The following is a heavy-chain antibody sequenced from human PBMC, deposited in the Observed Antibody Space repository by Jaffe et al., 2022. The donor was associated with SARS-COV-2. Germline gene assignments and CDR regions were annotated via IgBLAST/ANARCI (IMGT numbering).Heavy chain of an antibody. CDR3: VRDFGHDSSGYYHTVGDV. CDR2: IYTGGPT. D-gene: IGHD3-22*01. CDR1: GFTVSRNY. V-gene: IGHV3-66*02. Sequence: EVQLVESGGGLVQPGGSLRLSCTASGFTVSRNYMSWVRQAPGKGLECVSVIYTGGPTYYADSVKGRFTISRDNSKNTLYLQMNSLRVEDTAVYYCVRDFGHDSSGYYHTVGDVWGQGTTVTVSS. J-gene: IGHJ6*02.